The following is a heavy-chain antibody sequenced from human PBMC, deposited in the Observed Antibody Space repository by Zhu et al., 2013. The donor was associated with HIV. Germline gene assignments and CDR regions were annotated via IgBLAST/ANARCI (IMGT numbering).Heavy chain of an antibody. V-gene: IGHV1-69*06. CDR3: GSSKQHTRDNSYSYAMDV. CDR1: GGSFNSYA. J-gene: IGHJ6*02. CDR2: ITPVFGSGSA. D-gene: IGHD6-13*01. Sequence: QEQLVQSGAEVKKPGSSVKVSCQASGGSFNSYAVSWVRQAPGQGLEWMGGITPVFGSGSANYPQKFQGRVTITADKSTSTVYMEMSRLTFEDTAKYYCGSSKQHTRDNSYSYAMDVWGQGTTVTVSS.